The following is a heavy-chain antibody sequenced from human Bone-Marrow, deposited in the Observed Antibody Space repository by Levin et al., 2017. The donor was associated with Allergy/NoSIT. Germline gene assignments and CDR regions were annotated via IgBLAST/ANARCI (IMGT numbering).Heavy chain of an antibody. D-gene: IGHD2-8*02. CDR2: ISDDGTDK. V-gene: IGHV3-30*11. J-gene: IGHJ3*01. Sequence: PGGSLRLSCAGSGFTFDNYPMHWVRQAPGKGLEWLAVISDDGTDKHYAESVKGRFTISRDNSKNTLYLQMNSLGPADTAVYFCEACSLGVVPGGLLSSAFDVWGQGTLVTVSS. CDR1: GFTFDNYP. CDR3: EACSLGVVPGGLLSSAFDV.